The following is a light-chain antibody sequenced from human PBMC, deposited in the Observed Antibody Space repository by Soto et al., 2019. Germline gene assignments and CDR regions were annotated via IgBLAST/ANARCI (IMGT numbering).Light chain of an antibody. J-gene: IGKJ1*01. Sequence: DIQMTQSPSTLSASVGDRVTITCRASQSISSWLAWYQQKPGKAPKLLIYKASSLQSGVPSRFSGSGSGTEFTLTISSLQPEDFATYYCQQSNSNSKTFGQGPKVEIK. CDR2: KAS. CDR1: QSISSW. CDR3: QQSNSNSKT. V-gene: IGKV1-5*03.